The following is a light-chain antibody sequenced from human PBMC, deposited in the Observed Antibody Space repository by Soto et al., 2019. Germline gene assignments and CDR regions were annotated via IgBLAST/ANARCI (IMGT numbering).Light chain of an antibody. CDR3: AAWDDSLNGYV. Sequence: QSVLTQPPSASGTPGQWVAISCSGSSSNIGSNSLSWYQQFPGTAPKLLIYDNYQRPSGVSDRFSGSQSGISGYLAISGLQSGDEADYYCAAWDDSLNGYVFGTGTKLTVL. V-gene: IGLV1-44*01. CDR1: SSNIGSNS. CDR2: DNY. J-gene: IGLJ1*01.